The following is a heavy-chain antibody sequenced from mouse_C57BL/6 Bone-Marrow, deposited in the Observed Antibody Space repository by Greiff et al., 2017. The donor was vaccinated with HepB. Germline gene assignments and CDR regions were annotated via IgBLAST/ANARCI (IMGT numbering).Heavy chain of an antibody. Sequence: EVKLVESGGDLVKPGGSLKLSCAASGFTFSSYGMSWVRQTPDKRLEWVATISSGGSYTYYPDSVKGRFTISRDNAKNTLYLQMSILKSEDTAMYYCARLLSIRAYWGQGTLVTVSA. J-gene: IGHJ3*01. V-gene: IGHV5-6*02. CDR1: GFTFSSYG. CDR3: ARLLSIRAY. CDR2: ISSGGSYT. D-gene: IGHD2-1*01.